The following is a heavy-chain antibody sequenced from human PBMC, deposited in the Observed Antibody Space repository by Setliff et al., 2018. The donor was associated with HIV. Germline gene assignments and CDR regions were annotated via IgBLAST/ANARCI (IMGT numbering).Heavy chain of an antibody. CDR1: GFTFSSYA. CDR3: ARGYNWNSGGMDV. D-gene: IGHD1-20*01. CDR2: ISGSGGST. J-gene: IGHJ6*02. Sequence: GGSLRLSCAASGFTFSSYAMNWVRQAPGKGLEWVSGISGSGGSTYYGDSVKGRFTISRDNSKNTLYLQMNSLRVDDTAVYYCARGYNWNSGGMDVWGQGTTVTVSS. V-gene: IGHV3-23*01.